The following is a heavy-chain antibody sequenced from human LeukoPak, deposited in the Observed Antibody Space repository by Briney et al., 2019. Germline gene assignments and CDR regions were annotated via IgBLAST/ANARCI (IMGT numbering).Heavy chain of an antibody. CDR3: ARLLGYGSSTSCYTSPVDY. D-gene: IGHD2-2*02. Sequence: SETLSLTCTVSGGSISSSSYYWGWIRQPPGKGLEWIGSIYYSGSTYYNPSLKSRVTISVDTSKNQFSLKLSSVTAADTAVYYCARLLGYGSSTSCYTSPVDYWGQGTLVTVSS. CDR2: IYYSGST. V-gene: IGHV4-39*01. CDR1: GGSISSSSYY. J-gene: IGHJ4*02.